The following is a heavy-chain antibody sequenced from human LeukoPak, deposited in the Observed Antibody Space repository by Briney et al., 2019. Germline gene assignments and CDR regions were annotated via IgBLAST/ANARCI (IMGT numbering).Heavy chain of an antibody. J-gene: IGHJ4*02. CDR3: ARGRGSQTFDY. CDR1: GFTVSSNY. V-gene: IGHV3-66*01. CDR2: IYSGGST. Sequence: GGSLRLSCAASGFTVSSNYMSWVRQAPGKGLEWVSIIYSGGSTYYADSVKGRFTISRDNSKNTLYLQMNSLRAEDTAVYYCARGRGSQTFDYWGQGTLVTVSS.